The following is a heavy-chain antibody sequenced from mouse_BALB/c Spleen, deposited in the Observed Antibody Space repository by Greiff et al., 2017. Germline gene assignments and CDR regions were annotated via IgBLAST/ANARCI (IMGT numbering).Heavy chain of an antibody. CDR1: GFSLTSYG. CDR2: IWSGGST. J-gene: IGHJ3*01. Sequence: VQLKESGPGLVQPSQSLSITCTVSGFSLTSYGVHWVRQSPGKGLEWLGVIWSGGSTDYNAAFISRLSISKDNSKSQVFFKMNSLQADDTAIYYCARKYGKSRFAYWGQGTLVTVSA. CDR3: ARKYGKSRFAY. V-gene: IGHV2-4-1*01. D-gene: IGHD2-10*02.